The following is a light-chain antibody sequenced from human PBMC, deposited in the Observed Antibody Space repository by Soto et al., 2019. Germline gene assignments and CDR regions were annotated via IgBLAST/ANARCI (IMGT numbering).Light chain of an antibody. CDR3: QQYSSYT. CDR2: KAS. CDR1: QSISSW. V-gene: IGKV1-5*03. J-gene: IGKJ2*01. Sequence: DIQMTQSPSTLSASVGDRVTITCRASQSISSWLAWYQQKPGKAPKLLIYKASSLESGVPSMFSGSGAGTEFTLTICSLQPDDFAPYYCQQYSSYTFGKGTKLAIK.